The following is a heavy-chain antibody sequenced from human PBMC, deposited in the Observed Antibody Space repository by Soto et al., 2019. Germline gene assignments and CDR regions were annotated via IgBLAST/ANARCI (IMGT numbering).Heavy chain of an antibody. J-gene: IGHJ3*02. Sequence: GESLKISCKASGYSFSTYWIGWVRQMPGKGLEWMGIIYPGDSDTRYSPSFQGQVTISADKSISTAYLQWSSLKASDTAMYYCARGIWQQLEPAFDIWGQGTMVTVSS. CDR1: GYSFSTYW. CDR2: IYPGDSDT. V-gene: IGHV5-51*01. D-gene: IGHD6-13*01. CDR3: ARGIWQQLEPAFDI.